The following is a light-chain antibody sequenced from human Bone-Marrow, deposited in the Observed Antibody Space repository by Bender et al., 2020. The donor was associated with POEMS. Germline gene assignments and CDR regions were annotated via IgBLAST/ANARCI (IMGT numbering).Light chain of an antibody. CDR1: SSNIGAHA. CDR3: AVWDDSLNGWV. V-gene: IGLV1-44*01. J-gene: IGLJ3*02. Sequence: QSVLTQPPSASGTPGQRVTISCSGGSSNIGAHAVNWYQHLPGTAPKLLIYGNNKRPSGVPDRFSAATSGSSASLAINGLQAEDEADYYCAVWDDSLNGWVFGGGTKLTVL. CDR2: GNN.